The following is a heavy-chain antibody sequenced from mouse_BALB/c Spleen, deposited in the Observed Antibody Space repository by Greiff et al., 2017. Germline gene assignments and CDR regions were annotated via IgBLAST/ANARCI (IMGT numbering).Heavy chain of an antibody. D-gene: IGHD1-1*02. CDR2: INSNGCST. CDR3: ARHHYVPYYFDY. V-gene: IGHV5-6-2*01. J-gene: IGHJ2*01. CDR1: GFTFSSYY. Sequence: EVKLVESGGGLVKLGGSLKLSCAASGFTFSSYYMSWVRQTPEKRLELVAAINSNGCSTYCPDTVKGRFTISRDKSKNTLYLQMSSLKYEDTALYYGARHHYVPYYFDYWGQGTTLTVSS.